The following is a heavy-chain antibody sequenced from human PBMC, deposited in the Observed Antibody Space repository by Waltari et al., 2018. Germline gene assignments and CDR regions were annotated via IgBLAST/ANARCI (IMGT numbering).Heavy chain of an antibody. D-gene: IGHD6-25*01. V-gene: IGHV4-31*03. CDR1: GGSISSGGYY. Sequence: QVQLQESGPGLVKPSQTLSLTCTVSGGSISSGGYYWSWIRQHPGKGLEWIGYIYYSGGTFYNPALKIRVNISVDTPNNQFSLKLSSVTAADTAVYYCARDNGIGWEHEYFQHWGQGTLVTVSS. CDR2: IYYSGGT. J-gene: IGHJ1*01. CDR3: ARDNGIGWEHEYFQH.